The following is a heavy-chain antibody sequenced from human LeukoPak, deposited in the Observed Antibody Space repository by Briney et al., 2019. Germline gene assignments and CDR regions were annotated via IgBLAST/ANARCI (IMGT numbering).Heavy chain of an antibody. D-gene: IGHD6-19*01. CDR3: ARDFIAVGESHAFDI. CDR1: GYTFTSYG. Sequence: ASVKVSCKASGYTFTSYGISWVRQAPGQGLEWMGWTSAYNGNTNYAQKLQGRVTMTTDTSTSTAYMELRSLRSDDTAVYYCARDFIAVGESHAFDIWGQGTMVTVSS. J-gene: IGHJ3*02. V-gene: IGHV1-18*01. CDR2: TSAYNGNT.